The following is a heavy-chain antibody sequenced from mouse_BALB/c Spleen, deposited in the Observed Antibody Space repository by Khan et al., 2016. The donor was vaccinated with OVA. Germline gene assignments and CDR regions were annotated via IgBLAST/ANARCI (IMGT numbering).Heavy chain of an antibody. V-gene: IGHV1S137*01. CDR3: AGGASWGDALDY. CDR1: GYTFTDYA. Sequence: QMQLEESGPELVRPGVSVKISCKGSGYTFTDYAMHWVKQSHAKSLEWIGVISPYSGNTNYNQKFKGKATMTVDKSSSTAYMELARLTSEDSAIXYYAGGASWGDALDYWGQGTSVTVSS. D-gene: IGHD4-1*01. J-gene: IGHJ4*01. CDR2: ISPYSGNT.